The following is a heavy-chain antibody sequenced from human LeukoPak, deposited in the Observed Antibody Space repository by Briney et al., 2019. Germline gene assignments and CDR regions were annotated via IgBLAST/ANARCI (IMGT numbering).Heavy chain of an antibody. Sequence: GGSLRLSCAASGFTFSSYGMHWVRQAPGKGLERVAVIWYDGSNKYYADSVKGRFTISRDNSKNTLYLQMNSLRAEDTAVYYCARDNEAMEIYYFDYWGQGTLVTVSS. D-gene: IGHD5-18*01. CDR3: ARDNEAMEIYYFDY. J-gene: IGHJ4*02. CDR1: GFTFSSYG. CDR2: IWYDGSNK. V-gene: IGHV3-33*01.